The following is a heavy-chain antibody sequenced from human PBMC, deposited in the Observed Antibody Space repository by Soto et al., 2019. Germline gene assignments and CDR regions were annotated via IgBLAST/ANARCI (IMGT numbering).Heavy chain of an antibody. D-gene: IGHD3-22*01. CDR1: GYSFSSYW. CDR2: IYPGDSDT. CDR3: ARGDYFDTSASDS. Sequence: PGEALKISCKGSGYSFSSYWIGGGRQMPGKGLEWMGIIYPGDSDTRYSPSFQGQVTISADKSISTAYLQWSSLKASDTAMYYCARGDYFDTSASDSWGQGTLVTVSS. J-gene: IGHJ4*02. V-gene: IGHV5-51*01.